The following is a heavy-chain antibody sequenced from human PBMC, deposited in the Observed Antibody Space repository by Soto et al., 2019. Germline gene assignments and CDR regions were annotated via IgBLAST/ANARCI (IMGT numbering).Heavy chain of an antibody. CDR3: ARGVLTGMYYYGMDV. Sequence: GGSLRLSCVASGFSFTSYAMTWVRQVPGKGLEWVSTISSSGNTTYYADSVKGRSTVSRDNFKNTVWLQMNSLRGEDTAVYYCARGVLTGMYYYGMDVWGLGTAVTVSS. J-gene: IGHJ6*02. CDR2: ISSSGNTT. CDR1: GFSFTSYA. V-gene: IGHV3-23*01. D-gene: IGHD3-9*01.